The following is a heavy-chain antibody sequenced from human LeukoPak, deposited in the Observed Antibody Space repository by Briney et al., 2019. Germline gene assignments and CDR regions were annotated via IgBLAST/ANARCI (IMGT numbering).Heavy chain of an antibody. J-gene: IGHJ4*02. D-gene: IGHD2-2*01. Sequence: GGSLRLSCAASGFTFSSYAVSWVRLAPGKGLEWVSAISDSDGNTYYADSVKGRFTISRNNSKSTLYLQMNSLRADDTAVYYCAKVSTTSCYGWNDYWGQGTLVTVSS. V-gene: IGHV3-23*01. CDR1: GFTFSSYA. CDR2: ISDSDGNT. CDR3: AKVSTTSCYGWNDY.